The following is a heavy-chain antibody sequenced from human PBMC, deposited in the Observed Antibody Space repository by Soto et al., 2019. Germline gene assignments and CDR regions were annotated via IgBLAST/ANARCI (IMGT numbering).Heavy chain of an antibody. D-gene: IGHD4-17*01. CDR3: ARSSVTTGFYYYGMDV. CDR2: IIPIFGST. J-gene: IGHJ6*02. CDR1: GGTFSSYA. V-gene: IGHV1-69*12. Sequence: QVQLVQSGAEVKKPGSSVKVSCKASGGTFSSYAISWVRQAPGQGLEWMGGIIPIFGSTDYAQKFQGRVTITADESTSTVYMELSSLRSEDTAVYYCARSSVTTGFYYYGMDVWGQGTTVTVSS.